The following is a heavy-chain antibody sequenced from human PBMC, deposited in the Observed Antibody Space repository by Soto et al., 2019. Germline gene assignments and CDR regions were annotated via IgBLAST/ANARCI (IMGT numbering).Heavy chain of an antibody. J-gene: IGHJ3*01. CDR2: IYHSGNT. Sequence: SETLSLTCAVSGGSISSGGYSWTWIRQPPGKGLEWIGYIYHSGNTYYNPSLKSRVTISGDRSKNQLTLNLSSVTAADTAVYYCASNVAADDALAVWGQGTMVTVSS. CDR3: ASNVAADDALAV. D-gene: IGHD2-15*01. V-gene: IGHV4-30-2*01. CDR1: GGSISSGGYS.